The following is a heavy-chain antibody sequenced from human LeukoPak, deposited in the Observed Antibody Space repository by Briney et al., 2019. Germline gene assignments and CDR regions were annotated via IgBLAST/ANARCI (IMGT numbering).Heavy chain of an antibody. CDR1: GFTFSSYA. Sequence: PGGSLRLSCAASGFTFSSYAMSWVRQAPGKGLEWVSAISGSGGSTYYADSVKGRFTISRDNSKNTLYLQMNSLRAEDTAVYYCAKAVYYYDSSGYYYTYYYFDYWGQGTLVTVSS. J-gene: IGHJ4*02. V-gene: IGHV3-23*01. D-gene: IGHD3-22*01. CDR2: ISGSGGST. CDR3: AKAVYYYDSSGYYYTYYYFDY.